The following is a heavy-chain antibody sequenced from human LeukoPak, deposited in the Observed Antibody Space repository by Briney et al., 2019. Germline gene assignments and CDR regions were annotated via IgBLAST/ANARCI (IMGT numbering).Heavy chain of an antibody. CDR1: GITFSSYW. J-gene: IGHJ4*02. D-gene: IGHD2-15*01. V-gene: IGHV3-74*01. CDR3: VIDLGDYDDF. Sequence: GGSLRLSCAVSGITFSSYWMHWVRQDPGRGLLWVSRINTQGTYTNYADSVKGRFTISRDNAKNTLYLQMSSLRADDTAVYYCVIDLGDYDDFWGQGTLVSVSS. CDR2: INTQGTYT.